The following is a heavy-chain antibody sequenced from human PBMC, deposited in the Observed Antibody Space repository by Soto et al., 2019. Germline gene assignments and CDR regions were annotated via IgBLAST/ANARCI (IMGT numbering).Heavy chain of an antibody. D-gene: IGHD3-10*01. CDR2: INYNGTI. J-gene: IGHJ5*02. V-gene: IGHV4-59*08. Sequence: QGKGLEWIGIINYNGTISSNPSLKSRVTLSVDTSKNQFSLKLSSVTAADTAVYYCARHGSGSYYNNWFDPWGHGTLVTV. CDR3: ARHGSGSYYNNWFDP.